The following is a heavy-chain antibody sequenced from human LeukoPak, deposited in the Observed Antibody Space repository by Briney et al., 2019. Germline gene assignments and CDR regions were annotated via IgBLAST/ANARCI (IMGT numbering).Heavy chain of an antibody. D-gene: IGHD2-2*01. J-gene: IGHJ4*02. CDR1: GFTFSSYS. CDR3: ARDFQYCSSTSCYDLRDFDY. V-gene: IGHV3-21*01. Sequence: GGSLRLSCAASGFTFSSYSMNWVRQAPGKGLEWVSSISSSSSYIYYADSVKGRFTISRDNSKNSLYLQMNSLRAEDTAVYYCARDFQYCSSTSCYDLRDFDYWGQGTLVTVSS. CDR2: ISSSSSYI.